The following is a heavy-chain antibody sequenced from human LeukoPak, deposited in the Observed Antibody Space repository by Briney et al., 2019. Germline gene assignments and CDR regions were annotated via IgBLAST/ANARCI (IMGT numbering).Heavy chain of an antibody. Sequence: PSETLSLTCTVSGGSISSSSYYWGWIRQPPGKGLEWIGSIYYSGSTYYNPSLKSRVTISVDTSKNQFSLKLSSVTAADTAVYYCARQGGLAYCGGDCYSDASDIWGQGTMVTVSS. CDR2: IYYSGST. J-gene: IGHJ3*02. D-gene: IGHD2-21*02. V-gene: IGHV4-39*01. CDR3: ARQGGLAYCGGDCYSDASDI. CDR1: GGSISSSSYY.